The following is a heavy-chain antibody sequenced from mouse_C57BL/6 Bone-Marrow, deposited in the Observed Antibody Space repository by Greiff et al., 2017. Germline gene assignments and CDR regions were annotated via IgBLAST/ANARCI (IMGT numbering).Heavy chain of an antibody. Sequence: VQRVESGAELVRPGASVTLSCKASGYTFTDYEMHWVKQTPVHGLEWIGAIDPETGGIASNQKFKGKAILTSAKSSSSAYMELRSLKSEDSSVYYCTTTVVATPYYFDYWGQGTTLTVSS. V-gene: IGHV1-15*01. CDR3: TTTVVATPYYFDY. CDR1: GYTFTDYE. CDR2: IDPETGGI. D-gene: IGHD1-1*01. J-gene: IGHJ2*01.